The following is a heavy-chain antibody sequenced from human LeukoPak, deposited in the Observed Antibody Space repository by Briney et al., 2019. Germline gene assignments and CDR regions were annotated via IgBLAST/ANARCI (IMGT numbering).Heavy chain of an antibody. CDR2: ISGGGETT. D-gene: IGHD4-17*01. V-gene: IGHV3-23*01. CDR3: ARDYADYVGYCFFDY. Sequence: PGGSLRLSCAASGFTFNNCAMNWVRQAPGKGLEWVSSISGGGETTYYADSAKGRFTISRDNSQNTLYLQMNSLRAEDTAVYYCARDYADYVGYCFFDYWGQGTLVTVSS. CDR1: GFTFNNCA. J-gene: IGHJ4*02.